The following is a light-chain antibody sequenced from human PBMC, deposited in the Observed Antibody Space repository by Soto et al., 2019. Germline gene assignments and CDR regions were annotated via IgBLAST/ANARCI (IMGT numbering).Light chain of an antibody. Sequence: IRLTQSPSSLSASVGDRVSITCRASQGMSTYLAWYQQKPGRAPKLLIYAASTLQSGVPSRFSGSGYGTDFTLTISSLQPEDFATYYCQQLISYPYTFGQGTKLEIK. CDR2: AAS. CDR3: QQLISYPYT. CDR1: QGMSTY. J-gene: IGKJ2*01. V-gene: IGKV1-9*01.